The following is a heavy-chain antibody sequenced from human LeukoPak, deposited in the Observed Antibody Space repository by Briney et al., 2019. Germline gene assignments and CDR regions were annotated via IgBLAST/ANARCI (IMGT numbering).Heavy chain of an antibody. CDR3: ASSEHPYYFDY. CDR2: IYYGGSI. J-gene: IGHJ4*02. Sequence: SETLSLTCTVSGGSISSYYWSWIRQPPGKGLEWIGYIYYGGSISYNPSLKSGVTISVDTSKNQFSLKLSSVTAADTAVYYCASSEHPYYFDYWGQGTLVTVSS. D-gene: IGHD1/OR15-1a*01. V-gene: IGHV4-59*08. CDR1: GGSISSYY.